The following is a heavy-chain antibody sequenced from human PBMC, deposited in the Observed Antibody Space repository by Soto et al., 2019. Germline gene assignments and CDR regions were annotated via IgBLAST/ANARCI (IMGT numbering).Heavy chain of an antibody. CDR1: GGSFSGYY. CDR2: INHSGST. CDR3: ARGRAMQQLVLGYFDY. Sequence: PSETLSLTCAVYGGSFSGYYWSWIRQPPGKGLEWIGEINHSGSTNYNPSLKSRVTISVDTSKNQFSLKLSSVTAADTAVYYCARGRAMQQLVLGYFDYWGQGTLVTVSS. J-gene: IGHJ4*02. V-gene: IGHV4-34*01. D-gene: IGHD6-13*01.